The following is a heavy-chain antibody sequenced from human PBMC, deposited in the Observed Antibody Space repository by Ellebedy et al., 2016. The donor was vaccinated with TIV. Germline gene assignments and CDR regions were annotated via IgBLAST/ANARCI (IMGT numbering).Heavy chain of an antibody. Sequence: GESLKISCAASGITXSDYAMSWVRXPPGNLPEWVSGISASGLDPFYADSVKGRATVSRDNSKKTLYLQMHSLRAEDTDVYYCVILLGYCSGRTCYDELDYWGQGTLVTVSA. CDR2: ISASGLDP. V-gene: IGHV3-23*01. CDR1: GITXSDYA. CDR3: VILLGYCSGRTCYDELDY. J-gene: IGHJ4*02. D-gene: IGHD2-15*01.